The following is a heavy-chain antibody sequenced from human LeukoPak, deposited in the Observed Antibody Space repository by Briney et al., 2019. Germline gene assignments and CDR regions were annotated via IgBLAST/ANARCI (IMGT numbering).Heavy chain of an antibody. CDR2: ISGSGSVI. J-gene: IGHJ6*03. CDR1: GFTFSTYE. Sequence: PGGSLRLSCAASGFTFSTYEMNWVRQAPGKGLEWVSYISGSGSVIQYADSVKGRFIISRDNAKNSLYLQMSSLRAEDTAVYYCARDSGASYMDVWGKGTTVTVSS. CDR3: ARDSGASYMDV. V-gene: IGHV3-48*03.